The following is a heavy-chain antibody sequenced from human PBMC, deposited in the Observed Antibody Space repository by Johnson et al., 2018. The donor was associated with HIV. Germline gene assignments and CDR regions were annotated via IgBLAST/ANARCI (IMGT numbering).Heavy chain of an antibody. CDR1: GFTFSSYA. CDR2: ISYDGINK. CDR3: ARELGSGWGETADAFDI. D-gene: IGHD6-19*01. J-gene: IGHJ3*02. V-gene: IGHV3-30-3*01. Sequence: QMQLVESGGGVVQPGRSLRLSCAASGFTFSSYAMHWVRQAPGKGLEWVAIISYDGINKYYADSVKGRFTISRDNAKNSLYLQMNSLRAEDTALYYCARELGSGWGETADAFDIWGQGTMVTVSS.